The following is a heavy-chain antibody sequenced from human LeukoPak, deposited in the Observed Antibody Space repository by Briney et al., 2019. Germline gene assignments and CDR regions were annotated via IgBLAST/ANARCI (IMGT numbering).Heavy chain of an antibody. D-gene: IGHD3-3*01. CDR2: IRTDGSTT. V-gene: IGHV3-74*01. CDR1: GFTFSSYW. CDR3: ARTTYYDFWSGSD. Sequence: GGSLRLSCAASGFTFSSYWMHWVRQAPGKGPVWVSRIRTDGSTTSYADSVKGRFTISRDNAKTTLYLQMTSLRAEDTAVYYCARTTYYDFWSGSDWGQGTLVTVSS. J-gene: IGHJ4*02.